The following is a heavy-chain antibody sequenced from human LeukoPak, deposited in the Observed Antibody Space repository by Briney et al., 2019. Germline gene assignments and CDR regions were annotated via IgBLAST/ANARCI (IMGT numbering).Heavy chain of an antibody. V-gene: IGHV3-74*01. D-gene: IGHD1-26*01. J-gene: IGHJ4*02. CDR3: ARFGSGNYYYYFDY. Sequence: QPGGSLRLSCAASGFTFSSYWMHWVRQAPGKGLGWVSRINSDGSSTSYADSVKGRFTISRDNAKNTLYLQMNSLRAEDTAVYYCARFGSGNYYYYFDYWGQGALVTVSS. CDR2: INSDGSST. CDR1: GFTFSSYW.